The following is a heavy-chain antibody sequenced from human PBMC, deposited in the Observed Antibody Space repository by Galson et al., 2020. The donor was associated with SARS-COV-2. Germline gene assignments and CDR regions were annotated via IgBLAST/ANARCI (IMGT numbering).Heavy chain of an antibody. CDR3: ARVSVCGGSCYNFDY. CDR1: GYTFTSYG. V-gene: IGHV1-18*04. D-gene: IGHD2-15*01. Sequence: ASVKVSCKASGYTFTSYGISWVRQAPGQGLEWRGWISAYNGNTNYAQKLQGRVTMTTDTSTSTAYMELRSLRSDDTAVYYCARVSVCGGSCYNFDYWCQGTLVTVAS. J-gene: IGHJ4*02. CDR2: ISAYNGNT.